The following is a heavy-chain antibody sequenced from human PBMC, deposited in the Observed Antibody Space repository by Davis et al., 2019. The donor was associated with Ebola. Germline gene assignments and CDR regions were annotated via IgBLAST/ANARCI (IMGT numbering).Heavy chain of an antibody. V-gene: IGHV4-59*01. D-gene: IGHD3-22*01. CDR3: ARRSYYYDSSGYHRGAFDI. CDR1: GGSISSYY. CDR2: IYYSRST. J-gene: IGHJ3*02. Sequence: MPSETLSLTCTVSGGSISSYYWSWIRQPPGKGLEWIGYIYYSRSTNYNPSLKSRVTISVDTSKNQFSLKLSSVTAADTAVYYCARRSYYYDSSGYHRGAFDIWGQGTMVTVSS.